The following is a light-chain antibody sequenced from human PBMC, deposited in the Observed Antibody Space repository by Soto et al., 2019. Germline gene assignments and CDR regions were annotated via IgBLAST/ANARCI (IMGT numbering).Light chain of an antibody. CDR2: GAS. J-gene: IGKJ1*01. CDR3: QQYFEWPPMT. V-gene: IGKV3-15*01. CDR1: ETVATN. Sequence: VMTQSPATLSVSPGERATLSCWASETVATNLAWYQQKPGQAPRLLISGASTRAAGISDRFRGSGSGTAFTLTFSSLRSEDSAIYYCQQYFEWPPMTFGQGTKVEI.